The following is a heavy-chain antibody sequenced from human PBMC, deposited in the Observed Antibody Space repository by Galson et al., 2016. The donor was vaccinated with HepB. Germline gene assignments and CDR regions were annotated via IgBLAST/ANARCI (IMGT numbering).Heavy chain of an antibody. J-gene: IGHJ1*01. Sequence: SLRLSCAASGFNFPTSGMHWVRQAPGKGLEWVAIIRSDENNRYYADSVKGRFTISRDNSKNTVFLEMNSLRAEDTAVYFCATEGLIGGTYSYFQHWGPGTLVTVSP. D-gene: IGHD1-26*01. CDR2: IRSDENNR. V-gene: IGHV3-30*02. CDR1: GFNFPTSG. CDR3: ATEGLIGGTYSYFQH.